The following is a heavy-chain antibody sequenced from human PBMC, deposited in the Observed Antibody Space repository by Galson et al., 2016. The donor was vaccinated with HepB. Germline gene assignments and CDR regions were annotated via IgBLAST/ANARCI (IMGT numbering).Heavy chain of an antibody. D-gene: IGHD5-24*01. CDR2: ILHSGRV. CDR1: GASISSSDW. V-gene: IGHV4-4*02. J-gene: IGHJ4*02. CDR3: ARQRRGGPSDY. Sequence: SETLSLTCAVSGASISSSDWWSWVRQPSGQGLEWIGQILHSGRVNYTPSLGSRVTISVDRSNNHFSLRLTSVTAADTALYYCARQRRGGPSDYWGQGTLVIVSS.